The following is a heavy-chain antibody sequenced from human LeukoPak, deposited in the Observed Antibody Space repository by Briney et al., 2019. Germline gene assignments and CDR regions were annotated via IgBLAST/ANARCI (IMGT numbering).Heavy chain of an antibody. CDR3: ARRYSYDLYYYYYMDV. V-gene: IGHV4-59*08. CDR2: MYSGGTT. J-gene: IGHJ6*03. CDR1: DGSINGYY. Sequence: SGTLSLTCTVSDGSINGYYWSWIRQPPGKGLDWIGYMYSGGTTNYSPSLKSRVTISEDTSKNQFSLKLSSVTAADTAVYYCARRYSYDLYYYYYMDVWGKGTTVTVSS. D-gene: IGHD5-18*01.